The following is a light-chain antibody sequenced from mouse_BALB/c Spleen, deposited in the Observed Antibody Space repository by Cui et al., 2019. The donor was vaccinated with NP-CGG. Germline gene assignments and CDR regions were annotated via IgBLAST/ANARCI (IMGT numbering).Light chain of an antibody. CDR1: TGAGTTSNY. Sequence: QAVVTQQSALTTSPGETFTPTRRSSTGAGTTSNYANWVQEKPNHLFTGLIGSTSDRAPGVHARFSGSLIGDKAALTITGAQTEDEAIYFCALWYSNHWVFGGGTELTVL. J-gene: IGLJ1*01. CDR2: STS. CDR3: ALWYSNHWV. V-gene: IGLV1*01.